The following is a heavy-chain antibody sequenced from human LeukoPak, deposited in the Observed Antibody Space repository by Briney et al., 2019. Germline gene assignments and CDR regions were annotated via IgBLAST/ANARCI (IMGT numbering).Heavy chain of an antibody. D-gene: IGHD3-3*01. CDR1: EFTFSSYW. V-gene: IGHV3-74*01. Sequence: GGSLRLSCAASEFTFSSYWMHWVRQAPGKGLVWVSRINSDGSSTSYADSVKGRFTISRDNAKNTLYLQMKSLRAEDTAVYYCARGFTIFGVANDAFDIWGQGTMVTVSS. J-gene: IGHJ3*02. CDR3: ARGFTIFGVANDAFDI. CDR2: INSDGSST.